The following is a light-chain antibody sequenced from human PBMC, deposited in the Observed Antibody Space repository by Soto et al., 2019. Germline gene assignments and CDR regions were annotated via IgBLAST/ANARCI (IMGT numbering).Light chain of an antibody. CDR2: WAS. V-gene: IGKV4-1*01. CDR3: QQYYSTQLT. CDR1: QSVLYSSNNKNY. J-gene: IGKJ4*01. Sequence: DIVMTQSPDSLAVSLGERATINCKSSQSVLYSSNNKNYLAWYQQQPVQPPKLLIYWASTRESGVPDRFSGSGSGTDFTITKSSLQDEDVAFDYCQQYYSTQLTFGGATKVEIK.